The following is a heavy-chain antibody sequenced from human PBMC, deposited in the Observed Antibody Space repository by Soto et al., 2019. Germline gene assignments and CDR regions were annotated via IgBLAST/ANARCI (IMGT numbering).Heavy chain of an antibody. V-gene: IGHV1-18*01. CDR3: ARVVGALGHWFDP. Sequence: QVQLVQSGGEVKKPGASVKVSCKASGYTFTSYGISWVRQAPGQGLEWMGRISAYNGNTNYAQKLQGRVTMTTDTPTRTASMELRSLRSDDTAVYSCARVVGALGHWFDPWGQGTLVTVSS. J-gene: IGHJ5*02. CDR2: ISAYNGNT. D-gene: IGHD1-26*01. CDR1: GYTFTSYG.